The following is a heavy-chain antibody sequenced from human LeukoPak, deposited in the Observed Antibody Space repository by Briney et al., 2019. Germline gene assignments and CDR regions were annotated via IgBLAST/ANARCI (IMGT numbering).Heavy chain of an antibody. D-gene: IGHD6-13*01. CDR1: GGSISSYY. CDR2: IYYSGST. Sequence: PSETLSLTCTVSGGSISSYYWSWIRQPPGKGLEWIGYIYYSGSTNYNPSLKSRVTISVDTSKNQFSLKLSSVTAADTAVYYCARGFIAAAGYWGQGTLVTVSS. CDR3: ARGFIAAAGY. V-gene: IGHV4-59*12. J-gene: IGHJ4*02.